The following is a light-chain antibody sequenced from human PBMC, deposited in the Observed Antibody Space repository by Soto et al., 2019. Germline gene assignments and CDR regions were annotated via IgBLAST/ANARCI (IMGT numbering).Light chain of an antibody. CDR2: VAS. Sequence: DIQMTQSPSSLSASVGDRVTITCRASQSIGRYLNWYQQKPGKAPKVLISVASGFRSGVPSRFSGSASETNFTLTISSLEPEDFATCYCQQTHRTPWTFGQGTKVEIK. CDR3: QQTHRTPWT. V-gene: IGKV1-39*01. CDR1: QSIGRY. J-gene: IGKJ1*01.